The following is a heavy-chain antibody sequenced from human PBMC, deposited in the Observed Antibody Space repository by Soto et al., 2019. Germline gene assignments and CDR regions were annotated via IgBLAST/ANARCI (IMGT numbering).Heavy chain of an antibody. D-gene: IGHD3-9*01. Sequence: GGSLRLSCAASGFTFSSYAMSWVRQAPGKGLEWVSAISGSGGSTYYADSVKGRFTISRDNSKNTLYLQMNSLRAEDTAVYYCAKWWDYDILTGYPVPWAQEDYWGQGTLVTVS. J-gene: IGHJ4*02. CDR1: GFTFSSYA. V-gene: IGHV3-23*01. CDR2: ISGSGGST. CDR3: AKWWDYDILTGYPVPWAQEDY.